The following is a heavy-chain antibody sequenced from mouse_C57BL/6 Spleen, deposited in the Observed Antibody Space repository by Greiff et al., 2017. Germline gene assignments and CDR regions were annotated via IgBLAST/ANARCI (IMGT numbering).Heavy chain of an antibody. CDR2: ISNGGGST. J-gene: IGHJ4*01. D-gene: IGHD1-1*01. CDR1: GFTFSDYY. Sequence: DVMLVESGGGLVQPGGSLKLSCAASGFTFSDYYMYWVRQTPEKRLEWVAYISNGGGSTYYPDTVKGRFTISRDNAKNTLYLQMSRLKSEDTAMYYCARPIYGSSYYYAMDYWGQGTSVTVSS. CDR3: ARPIYGSSYYYAMDY. V-gene: IGHV5-12*01.